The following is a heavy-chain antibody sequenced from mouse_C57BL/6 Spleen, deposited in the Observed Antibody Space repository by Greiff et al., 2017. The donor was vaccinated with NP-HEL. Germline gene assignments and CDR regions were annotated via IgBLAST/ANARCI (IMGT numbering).Heavy chain of an antibody. CDR3: ARVGDVYYFDY. CDR2: ISYDGSN. CDR1: GYSITSGYY. J-gene: IGHJ2*01. Sequence: EVKLQESGPGLVKPSQSLSLTCSVTGYSITSGYYWNWIRQFPGNKLEWMGYISYDGSNNYNPSLKNRISITRDTSKNQFFLKLNSVTTEDTATYYCARVGDVYYFDYWGQGTTLTVSS. V-gene: IGHV3-6*01. D-gene: IGHD3-3*01.